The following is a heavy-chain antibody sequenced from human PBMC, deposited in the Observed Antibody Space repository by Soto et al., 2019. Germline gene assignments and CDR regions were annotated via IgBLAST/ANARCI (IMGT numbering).Heavy chain of an antibody. CDR3: AKDPYCSSTSCYLSSV. D-gene: IGHD2-2*01. CDR2: ISGSGGST. CDR1: GFTFSSYA. V-gene: IGHV3-23*01. J-gene: IGHJ4*02. Sequence: EVQLLESGGGLVQPGGSLRLSCAASGFTFSSYAMSWVRQAPGKGLEWVSAISGSGGSTYYADSVKGRLTISRDNSKNTLYLQMNSLRAEDTAVYCCAKDPYCSSTSCYLSSVWGQGTLVTVSS.